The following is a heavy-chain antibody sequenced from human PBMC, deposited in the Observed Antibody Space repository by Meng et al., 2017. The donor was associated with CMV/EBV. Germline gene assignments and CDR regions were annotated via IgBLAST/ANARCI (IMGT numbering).Heavy chain of an antibody. Sequence: SETLSLTCAVYGGSFSGYYWSWIRQPPGKGLEWIGSIYYSGSTYYNPSLKSRVTISVDTSKNQFSLKLSSVTAADTAVYYCARGPARLGYYWGQGTLVTVSS. CDR3: ARGPARLGYY. D-gene: IGHD6-6*01. V-gene: IGHV4-34*01. J-gene: IGHJ4*02. CDR2: IYYSGST. CDR1: GGSFSGYY.